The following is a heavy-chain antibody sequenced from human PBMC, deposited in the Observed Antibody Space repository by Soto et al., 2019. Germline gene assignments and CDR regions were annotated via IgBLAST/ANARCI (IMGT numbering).Heavy chain of an antibody. Sequence: GGSLRLSCAASGFTFSSYSMNWVRQAPGKGLEWVSSISSSSSYIYYADSVKGRFTISRDNAKNSLYLQMNSLRAEDTAVYYCARYCSGGSCPLIQLYGMDVWGQGTTVTVSS. CDR3: ARYCSGGSCPLIQLYGMDV. D-gene: IGHD2-15*01. CDR1: GFTFSSYS. V-gene: IGHV3-21*01. J-gene: IGHJ6*02. CDR2: ISSSSSYI.